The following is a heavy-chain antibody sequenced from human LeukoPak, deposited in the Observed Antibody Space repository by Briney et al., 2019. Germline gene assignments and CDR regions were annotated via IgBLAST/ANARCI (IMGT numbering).Heavy chain of an antibody. CDR2: ISAYNGNT. CDR3: ARARALGIEYFDY. D-gene: IGHD7-27*01. CDR1: GYTFTSYG. V-gene: IGHV1-18*01. Sequence: ASVKVSCKASGYTFTSYGISWVRQAPGQGLEWMGWISAYNGNTNYAQKLQGRVTMTTDTSTSTAYMELRSLSSDDTAMSYCARARALGIEYFDYWGRGTLVTVSS. J-gene: IGHJ4*02.